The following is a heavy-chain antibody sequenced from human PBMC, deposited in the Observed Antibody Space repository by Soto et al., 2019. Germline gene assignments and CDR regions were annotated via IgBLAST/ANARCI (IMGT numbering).Heavy chain of an antibody. CDR3: ANVLFLMWLLPAKSFDL. J-gene: IGHJ5*02. CDR1: RFSCSDYA. Sequence: GGSLGLSCAASRFSCSDYAMKCVRQAPRNSLEWVSAISGSGGSTYYADSVKGRFTISRDNSENTLYLQMNSLRAEDTAIYYYANVLFLMWLLPAKSFDLWGPAPL. D-gene: IGHD3-3*01. V-gene: IGHV3-23*01. CDR2: ISGSGGST.